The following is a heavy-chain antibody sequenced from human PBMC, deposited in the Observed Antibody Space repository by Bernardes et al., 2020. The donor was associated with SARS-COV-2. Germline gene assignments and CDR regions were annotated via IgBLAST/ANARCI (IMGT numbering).Heavy chain of an antibody. D-gene: IGHD5-18*01. Sequence: SESLSLTCAAYGGSFSGYYWSWIRQPPGKGLEWMGEINHSGSTNYNPSLMSRVTISVDTSKNQFSLKLSTVTAADTAVYYCARIQLWLEYYYYYGMDVWGQGTTVTVSS. J-gene: IGHJ6*02. V-gene: IGHV4-34*01. CDR2: INHSGST. CDR1: GGSFSGYY. CDR3: ARIQLWLEYYYYYGMDV.